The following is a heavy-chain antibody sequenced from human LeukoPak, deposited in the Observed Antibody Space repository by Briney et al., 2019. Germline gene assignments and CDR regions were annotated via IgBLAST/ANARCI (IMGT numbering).Heavy chain of an antibody. J-gene: IGHJ4*02. D-gene: IGHD3-22*01. V-gene: IGHV4-39*01. CDR2: ISYSGST. Sequence: SETLSLLCTVSGASISSTGYYWGWIRQPPGKGLEWIGSISYSGSTYYNPSLKSRVTISVDTSKNQFSVKLTSVTAADTALYYCAGYYHDIIAYLRCGQGTLVTVSS. CDR1: GASISSTGYY. CDR3: AGYYHDIIAYLR.